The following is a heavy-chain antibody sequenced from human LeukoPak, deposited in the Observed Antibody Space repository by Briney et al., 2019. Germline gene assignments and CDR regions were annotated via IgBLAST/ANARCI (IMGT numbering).Heavy chain of an antibody. D-gene: IGHD6-13*01. Sequence: GGSLRLSCTGSGFTFGHYALAWVRQAPGKGLEWVSSISSSSSYIYYADSVKGRFTISRDNAKNSLYLQMNSLRAEDTAVYYCARDRSSSWPYYFDYWGQGTLVTVSS. CDR3: ARDRSSSWPYYFDY. V-gene: IGHV3-21*01. CDR1: GFTFGHYA. CDR2: ISSSSSYI. J-gene: IGHJ4*02.